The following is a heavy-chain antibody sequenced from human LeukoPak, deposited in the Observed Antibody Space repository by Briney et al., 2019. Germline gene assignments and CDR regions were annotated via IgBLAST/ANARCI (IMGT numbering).Heavy chain of an antibody. CDR1: GGTFSSYA. V-gene: IGHV1-8*02. J-gene: IGHJ1*01. D-gene: IGHD4-17*01. CDR3: ARGARRSAEYFQH. Sequence: GASVKVSCKASGGTFSSYAISWVRQATGQGLEWMGWMNPNSGNTGYAQKFQGRVTMTRNTSISTAYMELSSLRSEDTAVYYCARGARRSAEYFQHWGQGTLVTVSS. CDR2: MNPNSGNT.